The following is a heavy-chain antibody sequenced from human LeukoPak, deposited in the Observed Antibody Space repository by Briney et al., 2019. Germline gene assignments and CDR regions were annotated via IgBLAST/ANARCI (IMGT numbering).Heavy chain of an antibody. CDR3: ARGEVVYLGFDP. J-gene: IGHJ5*02. D-gene: IGHD3-22*01. V-gene: IGHV4-34*01. CDR1: GGSFSGYY. CDR2: INHSGST. Sequence: SETLSLTCAVYGGSFSGYYWSWIRQPPGKGLEWIGEINHSGSTNYNPSLKSRVTISVDTSKNQFSLKLSSVTAADTAVYYCARGEVVYLGFDPWGQGTLVTVSS.